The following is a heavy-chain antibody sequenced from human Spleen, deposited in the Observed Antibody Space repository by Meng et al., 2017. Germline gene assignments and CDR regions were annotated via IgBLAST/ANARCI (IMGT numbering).Heavy chain of an antibody. CDR1: GWSVSGYY. CDR2: ISHSGII. Sequence: VELQQWGAGLLKPSETLSLTCAVYGWSVSGYYLTCLRPSPGKGLEWIGEISHSGIINYNPSLKSRVPLSVDTSKSQFSLPFFSFPPSPPPLSYCARLQLGDYVDYWGQGALVTVSS. CDR3: ARLQLGDYVDY. V-gene: IGHV4-34*01. D-gene: IGHD4-11*01. J-gene: IGHJ4*02.